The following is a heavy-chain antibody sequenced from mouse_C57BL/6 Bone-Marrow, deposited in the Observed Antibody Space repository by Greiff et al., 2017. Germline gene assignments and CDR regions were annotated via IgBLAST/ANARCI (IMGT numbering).Heavy chain of an antibody. CDR3: ARHHAGFAY. CDR1: GFTFSSYG. J-gene: IGHJ3*01. CDR2: ISSGGSYT. Sequence: EVQVVESGGALVKPGGSLKLSCAASGFTFSSYGMSWVRQTPDKRLEWVATISSGGSYTYYPDSVKGRFTISRDNAKNTLYLQMSSLKSEDTAMYYCARHHAGFAYWGQGTLVTVSA. V-gene: IGHV5-6*01.